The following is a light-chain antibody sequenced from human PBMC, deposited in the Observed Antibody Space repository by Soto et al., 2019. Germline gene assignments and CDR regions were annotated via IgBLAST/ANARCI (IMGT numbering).Light chain of an antibody. J-gene: IGKJ2*01. CDR3: QQRNT. Sequence: EIVLTQSPGTLSLSPGERATLSCRASQSVSSSYLGWYQQKPGQAPRLLIYGASSRATGIPERISGSGSGTDFTLTISRLEPEDFAVYYCQQRNTFGQGTKLEIK. CDR2: GAS. CDR1: QSVSSSY. V-gene: IGKV3-20*01.